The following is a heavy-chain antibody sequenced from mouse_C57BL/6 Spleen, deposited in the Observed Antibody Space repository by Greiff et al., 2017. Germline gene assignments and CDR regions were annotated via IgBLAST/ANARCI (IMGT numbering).Heavy chain of an antibody. D-gene: IGHD1-1*01. CDR3: AKQDYGSSDDAMDY. Sequence: VKLMESGPGLVAPSQSLSITCPVSGFSLTSYGVSWVRQPPGKGLEWLGVIWGDGSTNYHSALISRLSISKDNSKSQVFLNLNSLQTDDTATDYCAKQDYGSSDDAMDYWGQGTSVTVSS. V-gene: IGHV2-3*01. J-gene: IGHJ4*01. CDR2: IWGDGST. CDR1: GFSLTSYG.